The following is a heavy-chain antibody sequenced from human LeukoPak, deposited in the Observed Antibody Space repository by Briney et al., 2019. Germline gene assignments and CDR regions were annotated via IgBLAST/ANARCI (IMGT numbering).Heavy chain of an antibody. J-gene: IGHJ4*02. D-gene: IGHD1-26*01. CDR2: ISSSSSTI. V-gene: IGHV3-48*01. CDR3: AKDPQKWESYFDY. Sequence: GGSLRLSCAASGFTFSSYSMNWVRQAPGKGLEWVSYISSSSSTIYYADSVKGRFTIYGDNSKNTLYLQMNSLRAEDTAVYYCAKDPQKWESYFDYWGQGTLVTVSS. CDR1: GFTFSSYS.